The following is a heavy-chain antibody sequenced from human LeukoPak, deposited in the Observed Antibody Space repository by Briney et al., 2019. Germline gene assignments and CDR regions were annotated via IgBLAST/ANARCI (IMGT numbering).Heavy chain of an antibody. V-gene: IGHV1-46*01. D-gene: IGHD2-2*01. CDR2: IDPSGGST. Sequence: ASVKVSCKASGYTFTDYYMHWVRQAPGQGLEWMGIIDPSGGSTNYAQKFQGRVTMTRDTSTSTVYMELSSLRSDDTAVYYCARGGCTSTSCYDYWGQGSQVTVSS. J-gene: IGHJ4*02. CDR3: ARGGCTSTSCYDY. CDR1: GYTFTDYY.